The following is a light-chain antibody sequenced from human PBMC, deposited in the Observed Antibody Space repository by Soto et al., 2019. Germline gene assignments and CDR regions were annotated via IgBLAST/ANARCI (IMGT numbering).Light chain of an antibody. CDR3: QQYNSAPWT. J-gene: IGKJ1*01. V-gene: IGKV1-27*01. CDR1: QVISNY. Sequence: DIQMTQSPSSLSASVGDRVTITCRASQVISNYLAWYQQKPGKVPKLLIYAASTLQSGVPFRFSGSGSGTDFTLTISSLKPEDVATCYCQQYNSAPWTFGQGTKVEIK. CDR2: AAS.